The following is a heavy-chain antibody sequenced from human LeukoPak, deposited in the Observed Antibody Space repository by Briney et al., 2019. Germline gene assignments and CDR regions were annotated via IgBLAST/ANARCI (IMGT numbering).Heavy chain of an antibody. CDR1: GFTFSGYS. D-gene: IGHD6-13*01. V-gene: IGHV3-21*01. J-gene: IGHJ4*02. Sequence: GGSLRLSCAASGFTFSGYSMNWVRQAPGKGLEWVSSISTTSDYIHYADSLKGRVTISRDNAKNSLYLQMNSLRAEDTAVYYCARGGIYSQGFDYWGQGSLVTVSS. CDR2: ISTTSDYI. CDR3: ARGGIYSQGFDY.